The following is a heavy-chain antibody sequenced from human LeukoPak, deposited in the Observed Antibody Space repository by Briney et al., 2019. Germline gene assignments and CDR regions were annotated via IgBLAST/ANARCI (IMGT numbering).Heavy chain of an antibody. CDR2: ISGSGVST. Sequence: HTGGSLRLSCAASGFTFSSYAMSWVRQAPGKGLEWVSAISGSGVSTYYAYADSVKGRFTISRDNSKNTLFLQMNSLRAEDTAVYYCAKDFWSGYRDPHFDYWGQGTLVTVSS. D-gene: IGHD3-3*01. J-gene: IGHJ4*02. CDR1: GFTFSSYA. V-gene: IGHV3-23*01. CDR3: AKDFWSGYRDPHFDY.